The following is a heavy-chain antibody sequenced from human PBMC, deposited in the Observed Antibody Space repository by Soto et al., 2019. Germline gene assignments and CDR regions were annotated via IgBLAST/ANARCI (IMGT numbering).Heavy chain of an antibody. D-gene: IGHD3-3*01. CDR1: GFTFSSYA. V-gene: IGHV3-23*01. J-gene: IGHJ4*02. CDR2: ISGSGGST. Sequence: GGSLGLSCAASGFTFSSYAMSWVRQAPGKGLEWVSAISGSGGSTYYADSVKGRFTISRDTSKNTLYLHMNSLRAEDTAVYYCASSPPSYDFWSGYYGGEIDYWGQGTLVTVSS. CDR3: ASSPPSYDFWSGYYGGEIDY.